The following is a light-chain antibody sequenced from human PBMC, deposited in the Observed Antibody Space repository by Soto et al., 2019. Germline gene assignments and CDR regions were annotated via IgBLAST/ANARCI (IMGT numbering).Light chain of an antibody. CDR2: DAS. CDR3: QQRPSWT. CDR1: QSVSSY. V-gene: IGKV3-11*01. J-gene: IGKJ1*01. Sequence: EVVLTQSPATLSLSPGERATLSCRSSQSVSSYLAWYQQKPGQAPRLLIYDASNRATGITARFSGSGSGTDFTLTISSLEPEDSAVYYCQQRPSWTCGQGTKVEIK.